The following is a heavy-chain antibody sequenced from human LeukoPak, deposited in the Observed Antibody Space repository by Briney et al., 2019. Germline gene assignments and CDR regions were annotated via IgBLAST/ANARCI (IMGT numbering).Heavy chain of an antibody. CDR2: INPNSGGT. V-gene: IGHV1-2*02. D-gene: IGHD6-19*01. CDR1: GYTFTGYY. J-gene: IGHJ4*02. Sequence: ASVKVSCKASGYTFTGYYMHWVRQAPGQGLEWMGCINPNSGGTNYAQKFQGRVTMTRDTSISTAYMELSRLRSDDTAVYYCARSPVAGTSPLDYWGQGTLVTVSS. CDR3: ARSPVAGTSPLDY.